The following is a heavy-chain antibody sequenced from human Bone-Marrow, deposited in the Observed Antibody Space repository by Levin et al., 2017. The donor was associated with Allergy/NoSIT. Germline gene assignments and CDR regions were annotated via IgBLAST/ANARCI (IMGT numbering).Heavy chain of an antibody. D-gene: IGHD6-19*01. CDR3: AKATGWHGYDWFDP. Sequence: LSLTCAASGFTFNSYGMHWVRQAPGKGLEWVAVISYHGRNKYYADSVKGRFTISRDNSNNMVYLQMNSLRPEDTAVYYCAKATGWHGYDWFDPWGQGTLVTVSS. CDR2: ISYHGRNK. V-gene: IGHV3-30*18. CDR1: GFTFNSYG. J-gene: IGHJ5*02.